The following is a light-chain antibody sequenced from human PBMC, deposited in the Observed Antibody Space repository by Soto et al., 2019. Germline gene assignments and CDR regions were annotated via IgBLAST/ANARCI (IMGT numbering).Light chain of an antibody. CDR1: SSNIGSNY. Sequence: QAVVTQPPSASGTPGQRVTISCSGSSSNIGSNYVYWYQQLPGTAPKLLIYRNNQRPSGVPDRFSGSKSGTSASLAISGLRSEGEADYYCAAWDDSLSGLVFGGGTKVTVL. CDR2: RNN. V-gene: IGLV1-47*01. CDR3: AAWDDSLSGLV. J-gene: IGLJ2*01.